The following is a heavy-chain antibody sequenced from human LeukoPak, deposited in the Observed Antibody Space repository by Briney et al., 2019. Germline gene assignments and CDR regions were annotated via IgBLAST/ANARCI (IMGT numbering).Heavy chain of an antibody. CDR3: AKDLLRWSFDY. D-gene: IGHD4-23*01. J-gene: IGHJ4*02. CDR2: IHGSDDNT. V-gene: IGHV3-23*01. Sequence: GGSLRLSCAASGFTFSCNAMTWVGLAPGKWLEWVSAIHGSDDNTHYADSVKGRFTISRDKSKNTLYLQMNSLRADDTAVYYCAKDLLRWSFDYWGQGTLVTVSS. CDR1: GFTFSCNA.